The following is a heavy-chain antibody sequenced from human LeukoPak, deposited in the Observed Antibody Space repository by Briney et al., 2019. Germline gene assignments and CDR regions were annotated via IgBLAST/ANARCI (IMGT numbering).Heavy chain of an antibody. CDR1: GGSISSSSSY. CDR3: ARASAGMDV. CDR2: IYYSGST. V-gene: IGHV4-39*07. J-gene: IGHJ6*02. Sequence: SETLSLTCTVSGGSISSSSSYWGWIRQPPGKGLEWIGTIYYSGSTYYNPSLKSRVTISVDKSKNQFSLKLSSVTAADTAVYYCARASAGMDVWGQGTTVTVSS.